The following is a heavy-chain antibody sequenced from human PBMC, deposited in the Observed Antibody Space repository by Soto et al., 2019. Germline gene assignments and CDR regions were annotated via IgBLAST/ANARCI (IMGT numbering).Heavy chain of an antibody. J-gene: IGHJ4*02. CDR3: AVYCSSTSCSPYYFDY. CDR2: INHSGST. V-gene: IGHV4-34*01. CDR1: GGSFSGYY. Sequence: SETLSLTCAVYGGSFSGYYWSWIRQPPGKGLEWIGEINHSGSTNYNPSLKSRVTISVDTSKNQFSLKLSSVTAVDTAVYYCAVYCSSTSCSPYYFDYWGQGTLVTVSS. D-gene: IGHD2-2*01.